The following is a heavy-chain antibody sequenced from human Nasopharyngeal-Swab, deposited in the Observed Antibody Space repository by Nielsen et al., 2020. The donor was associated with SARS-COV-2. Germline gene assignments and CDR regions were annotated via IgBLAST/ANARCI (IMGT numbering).Heavy chain of an antibody. CDR1: GGSISSYY. CDR2: IYYSGST. CDR3: ARDSTPVYYYYYMDV. J-gene: IGHJ6*03. Sequence: SETLSLTCTVSGGSISSYYWSWIRQPPGKGLEWIGYIYYSGSTNYNPSLKSRVTISVDTSKNQFSLKLSSVTAADTAVYYCARDSTPVYYYYYMDVWGKWTTVTVSS. V-gene: IGHV4-59*01. D-gene: IGHD2-15*01.